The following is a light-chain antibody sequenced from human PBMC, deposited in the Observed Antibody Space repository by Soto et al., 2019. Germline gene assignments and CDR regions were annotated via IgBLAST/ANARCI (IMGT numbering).Light chain of an antibody. V-gene: IGKV1-8*01. J-gene: IGKJ1*01. Sequence: AIRMTQSPPSFSASTGDRVTITCRASQGISSYLAWYQQKPGKAPKLLIYAASTLQSGVPSRFSGSGSGTDFTLTISCLQSEDFATYYCQQYYSYPPTFGQGTKVDNK. CDR2: AAS. CDR3: QQYYSYPPT. CDR1: QGISSY.